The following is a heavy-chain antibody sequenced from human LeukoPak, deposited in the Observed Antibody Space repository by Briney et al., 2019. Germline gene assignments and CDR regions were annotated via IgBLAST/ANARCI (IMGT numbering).Heavy chain of an antibody. CDR1: GGSFSGYY. CDR2: INHSGST. J-gene: IGHJ4*02. D-gene: IGHD6-25*01. CDR3: ARSPVLGSG. Sequence: SKTLSLTCAVYGGSFSGYYWSWIRQPPGKGLDWIGEINHSGSTKYKLCVMSGVTISVDTSKNQFSLKPSSVTAADTAVYYCARSPVLGSGWGQGTLVTVSS. V-gene: IGHV4-34*01.